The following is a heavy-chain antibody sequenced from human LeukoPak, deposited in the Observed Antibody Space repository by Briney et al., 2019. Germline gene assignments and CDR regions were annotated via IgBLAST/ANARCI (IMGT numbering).Heavy chain of an antibody. V-gene: IGHV1-69*05. CDR2: IIPIFGTA. J-gene: IGHJ4*02. Sequence: SVKVSCKASGGTFSSYAISWVRQAPGQGLEWMGRIIPIFGTANYAQKFQGRVTITTDESTSTAYMELSSLRSEDTAAYYCARSEDYYDSSGYYYGFDYWGQGTLVTVSS. D-gene: IGHD3-22*01. CDR1: GGTFSSYA. CDR3: ARSEDYYDSSGYYYGFDY.